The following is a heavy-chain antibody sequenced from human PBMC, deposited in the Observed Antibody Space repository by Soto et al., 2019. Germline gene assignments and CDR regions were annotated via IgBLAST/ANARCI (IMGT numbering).Heavy chain of an antibody. D-gene: IGHD6-19*01. CDR3: ARPYSSGWYGMDV. V-gene: IGHV3-64*01. Sequence: EVQLVESGGGLVQPGGSLRLSCAASGFTFSSYAMHWVRQAPGKGLEYVSAISSNGGSTYYANSVKGRFTISRDNSKNPLYLQMGSLRAEDMAVYYCARPYSSGWYGMDVWGQGTTVTVSS. CDR1: GFTFSSYA. CDR2: ISSNGGST. J-gene: IGHJ6*02.